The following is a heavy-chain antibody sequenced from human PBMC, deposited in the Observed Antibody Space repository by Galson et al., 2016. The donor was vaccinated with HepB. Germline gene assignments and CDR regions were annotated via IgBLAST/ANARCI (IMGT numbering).Heavy chain of an antibody. J-gene: IGHJ3*01. CDR1: GFRVSDNY. CDR2: LYLAGGT. D-gene: IGHD2-8*01. V-gene: IGHV3-53*01. CDR3: ARDPSRGVRAFDV. Sequence: SLRLSCAASGFRVSDNYMSWVRQSPGQGLEWVSLLYLAGGTDYADSVRGRFIISRDDSQNIFYLQMSNLRPEDTAIYYCARDPSRGVRAFDVWGQGTLVTVSS.